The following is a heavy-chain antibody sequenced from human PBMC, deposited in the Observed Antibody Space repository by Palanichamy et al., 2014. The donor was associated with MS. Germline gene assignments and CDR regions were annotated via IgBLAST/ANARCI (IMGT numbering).Heavy chain of an antibody. V-gene: IGHV3-7*03. J-gene: IGHJ4*02. CDR2: IKQDGSEK. CDR1: GFTFSDYW. CDR3: VRLVAVTGTRHFDY. Sequence: DVQLVESGGGLVXPGGSLRLSCAASGFTFSDYWMSWVRQAPGKGLEWVANIKQDGSEKYYVDSVKGRFTISRDNATNSLYLQMNSLRVEDTAVYFCVRLVAVTGTRHFDYWGQGTLVTVSS. D-gene: IGHD6-19*01.